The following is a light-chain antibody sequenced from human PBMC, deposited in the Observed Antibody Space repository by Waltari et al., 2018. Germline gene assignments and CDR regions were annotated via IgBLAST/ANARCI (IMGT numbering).Light chain of an antibody. J-gene: IGKJ3*01. CDR1: RGIGNY. CDR3: QQYYDFPVT. CDR2: AAS. Sequence: IQMTQSPSSLSPSVGDRVTITCRASRGIGNYLAWFQQQPGEAPKSLIYAASILQSGVPSRFSASGSGTDFTLTISSLHPEDFATYFCQQYYDFPVTFGPGTKVEIK. V-gene: IGKV1-16*01.